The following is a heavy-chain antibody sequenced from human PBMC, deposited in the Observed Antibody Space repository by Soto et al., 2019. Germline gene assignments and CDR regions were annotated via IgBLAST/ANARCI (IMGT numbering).Heavy chain of an antibody. CDR2: IIPIFGTA. CDR3: ARQGRHTAGNWFDP. D-gene: IGHD5-18*01. V-gene: IGHV1-69*13. CDR1: GGTFSSYA. J-gene: IGHJ5*02. Sequence: GASVKVSCKASGGTFSSYAISWVRQAPGQGLEWMGGIIPIFGTANYAQKFQGRVTITADESTSTAYMELSSLRSEDTAVYYCARQGRHTAGNWFDPWGQGTQVTVSS.